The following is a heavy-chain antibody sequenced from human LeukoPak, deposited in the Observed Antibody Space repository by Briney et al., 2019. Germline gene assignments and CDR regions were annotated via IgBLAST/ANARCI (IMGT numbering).Heavy chain of an antibody. J-gene: IGHJ5*02. V-gene: IGHV4-59*01. CDR1: GASISSYY. CDR2: IYYSGST. D-gene: IGHD3-22*01. Sequence: SETLSLTCTGSGASISSYYWSWIGQPPGKGLEWIGYIYYSGSTNYNPSLKSRVTISVDTSKNQFSLRLSSVTAADTAVYYCARHRYYYDSSGYYYQPWGQGTLVTVSS. CDR3: ARHRYYYDSSGYYYQP.